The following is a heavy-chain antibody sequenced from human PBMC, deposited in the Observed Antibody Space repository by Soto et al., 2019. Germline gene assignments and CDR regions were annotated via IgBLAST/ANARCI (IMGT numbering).Heavy chain of an antibody. Sequence: SETLSLTCAVSGGSVNTAGYSWSWIRQPPGKGLEWIGYIYHSGRAYYNPSLKSRVTISLDRSNNHFSLKLISVTAADTAVYYCARVPIYYDSSGYHHYGTSDIPGQ. CDR3: ARVPIYYDSSGYHHYGTSDI. CDR2: IYHSGRA. J-gene: IGHJ3*02. D-gene: IGHD3-22*01. V-gene: IGHV4-30-2*01. CDR1: GGSVNTAGYS.